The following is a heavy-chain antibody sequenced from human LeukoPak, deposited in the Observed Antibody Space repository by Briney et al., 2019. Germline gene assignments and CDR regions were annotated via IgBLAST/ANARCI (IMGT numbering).Heavy chain of an antibody. CDR1: GGSISSYY. J-gene: IGHJ4*02. V-gene: IGHV4-59*01. Sequence: SETLSLTCTVSGGSISSYYWSWIRQPPGKGLEWIGYIYYSGSTNYNPSLKSRVTISVDTSKNQFSLKLSSVTAEDTAVYYCARVGYSGYGYYFDYWGQGTLVTVSS. D-gene: IGHD5-12*01. CDR2: IYYSGST. CDR3: ARVGYSGYGYYFDY.